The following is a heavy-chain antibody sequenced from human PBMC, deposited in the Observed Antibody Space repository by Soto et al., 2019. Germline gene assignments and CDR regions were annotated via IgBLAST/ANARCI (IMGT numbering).Heavy chain of an antibody. CDR1: GLIFDDYA. CDR2: ISWKSGKI. V-gene: IGHV3-9*01. J-gene: IGHJ4*02. CDR3: AKDITYRGYDAIDY. Sequence: EVQLVESGGGLVQTGRSLRLSCAASGLIFDDYAMHWVRQAPGKGLEWVSGISWKSGKIAYADSVKGRFTISRDSAKNSLYLQMNSLGPEDTALYFCAKDITYRGYDAIDYWGQGTLVTVSS. D-gene: IGHD5-12*01.